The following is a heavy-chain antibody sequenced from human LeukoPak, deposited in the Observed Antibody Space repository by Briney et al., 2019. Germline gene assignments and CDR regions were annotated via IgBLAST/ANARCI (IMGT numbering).Heavy chain of an antibody. V-gene: IGHV1-2*02. CDR2: INPKSGGT. CDR3: ARCDYDSGAYSYDN. CDR1: GYTFTGYY. Sequence: ASVKVSCKTSGYTFTGYYMHWVRQAPGQGLEWMGWINPKSGGTNYAQKFLGRVTMTRDTSTSAAHMELSRLRSDDTAVYYCARCDYDSGAYSYDNWGQGTLVTVSS. D-gene: IGHD3-22*01. J-gene: IGHJ4*02.